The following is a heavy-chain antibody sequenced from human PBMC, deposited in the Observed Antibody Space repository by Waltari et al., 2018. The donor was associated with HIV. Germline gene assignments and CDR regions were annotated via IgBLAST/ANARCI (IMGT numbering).Heavy chain of an antibody. CDR2: IRTKANSYAT. J-gene: IGHJ4*02. V-gene: IGHV3-73*01. CDR1: GFPFSGPP. D-gene: IGHD6-19*01. Sequence: EVQLVESGGGLVQPGGSLKLSCAASGFPFSGPPMHWVRQASGKGLEWVGRIRTKANSYATAYAASVKGRFIISRDDSKNMAYLQMNNLKTEDTAVYYCTRLVAAVAGTGYWGQGTLVTVSS. CDR3: TRLVAAVAGTGY.